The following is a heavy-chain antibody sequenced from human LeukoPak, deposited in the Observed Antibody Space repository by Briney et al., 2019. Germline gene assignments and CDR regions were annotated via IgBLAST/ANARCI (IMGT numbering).Heavy chain of an antibody. CDR3: ARGGYCSSTSCYTVNFDY. Sequence: GGALRLSCAASGFTFSSYAMHWVRQAPGKGLEWVAVISYDGSNKYYADSVKGRFTISRDNSKNTLYLQMNSLRAEDTAVYYCARGGYCSSTSCYTVNFDYWGQGTLVTVSS. D-gene: IGHD2-2*02. CDR1: GFTFSSYA. V-gene: IGHV3-30-3*01. CDR2: ISYDGSNK. J-gene: IGHJ4*02.